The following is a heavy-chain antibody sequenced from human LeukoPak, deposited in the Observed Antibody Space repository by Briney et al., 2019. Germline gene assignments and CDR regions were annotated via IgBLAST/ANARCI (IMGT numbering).Heavy chain of an antibody. V-gene: IGHV3-48*01. CDR2: ISAASRGI. Sequence: GGSLRLSCAASGFTFSSYSMNWVRQAPGKGLEWISHISAASRGIYYTDSVRGRFTISRDNAENSVFLQMRSLRLEDTAVYYCARGEYHQDGIGYNRFDNWGQGALVTVSS. CDR3: ARGEYHQDGIGYNRFDN. CDR1: GFTFSSYS. J-gene: IGHJ4*02. D-gene: IGHD5-24*01.